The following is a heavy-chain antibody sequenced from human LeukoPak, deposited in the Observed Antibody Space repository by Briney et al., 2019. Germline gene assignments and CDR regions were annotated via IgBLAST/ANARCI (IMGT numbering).Heavy chain of an antibody. Sequence: GGSLTLSCAASGFTFSSYWMSWVRQAPGKGLEWVANIKQDGSEKYYVDSVKGRFTISRDNAKSSLYLQMNSLRAEDTAVYYCARDKIPSAGTPRGFDPWGQGTLVTVSS. CDR3: ARDKIPSAGTPRGFDP. CDR1: GFTFSSYW. V-gene: IGHV3-7*01. J-gene: IGHJ5*02. CDR2: IKQDGSEK. D-gene: IGHD6-13*01.